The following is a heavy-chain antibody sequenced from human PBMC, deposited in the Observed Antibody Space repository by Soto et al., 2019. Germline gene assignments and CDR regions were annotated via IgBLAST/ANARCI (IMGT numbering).Heavy chain of an antibody. CDR3: ARGDLAAAASYPFDY. CDR2: IYYSGST. D-gene: IGHD6-13*01. V-gene: IGHV4-59*01. J-gene: IGHJ4*02. Sequence: SETLSLTCTVSGGSISSYYWSWIRQPPGKGLEWIGYIYYSGSTNYNPSLKSRVTISVDTSKNQFSLKLSSVTAADTAVYYCARGDLAAAASYPFDYWGQGTLVTVSS. CDR1: GGSISSYY.